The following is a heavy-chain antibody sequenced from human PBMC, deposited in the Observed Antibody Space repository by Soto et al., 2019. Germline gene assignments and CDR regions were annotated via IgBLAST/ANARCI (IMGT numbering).Heavy chain of an antibody. D-gene: IGHD5-18*01. CDR2: IIPIFGTA. Sequence: QVQLVQSGAEVKKPGSSVKVSCKASGGTFSSYAISWVRRAPGQGLEWMGGIIPIFGTANYAQKFQGRVTITADESTSTAYMELSSLRSEDTAVYYCASAEDTAMVTDYYYGMDVWGQGTTVTVSS. V-gene: IGHV1-69*01. CDR1: GGTFSSYA. CDR3: ASAEDTAMVTDYYYGMDV. J-gene: IGHJ6*02.